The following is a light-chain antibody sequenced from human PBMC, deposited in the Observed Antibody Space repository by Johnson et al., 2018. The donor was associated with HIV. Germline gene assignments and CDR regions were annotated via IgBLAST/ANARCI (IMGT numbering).Light chain of an antibody. J-gene: IGLJ1*01. CDR2: ENN. CDR3: GTWDTSLSAGYV. Sequence: QAVLTQPPSVSAAPGQKVTISCSGSSSNIGNNYVSWYQQLTGTAPKLLIYENNKRPSGIPDRFSGSKSCTSATLGITGLQTGDEAVYYCGTWDTSLSAGYVYGTGTKVTVL. CDR1: SSNIGNNY. V-gene: IGLV1-51*02.